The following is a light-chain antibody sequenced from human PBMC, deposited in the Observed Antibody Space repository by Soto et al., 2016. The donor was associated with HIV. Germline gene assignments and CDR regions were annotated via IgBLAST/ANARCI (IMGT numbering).Light chain of an antibody. CDR1: QSISSY. Sequence: DIQMTQSPSSLSASVGDRVTITCRASQSISSYLNWYRQKPGKAPKLLIYAASSLQSGVPSRFSGSGSGTDFTLTISSLQPADFATYYCQQSYSTPYTFGQGTKLE. V-gene: IGKV1-39*01. CDR3: QQSYSTPYT. J-gene: IGKJ2*01. CDR2: AAS.